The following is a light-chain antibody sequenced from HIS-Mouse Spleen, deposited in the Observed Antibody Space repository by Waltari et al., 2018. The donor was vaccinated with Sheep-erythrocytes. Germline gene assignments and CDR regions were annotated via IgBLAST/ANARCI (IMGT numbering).Light chain of an antibody. CDR1: RRDVGGYNY. CDR3: CSYAGSYNHV. J-gene: IGLJ1*01. CDR2: DVS. Sequence: QSALTQPRSVSGSPGQSVTISCPGTRRDVGGYNYVPWYQQHPGKAPKLMIYDVSKRPSGVPDRFSGSKSGNTASLTISGLQAEDEADYYCCSYAGSYNHVFATGTKVTVL. V-gene: IGLV2-11*01.